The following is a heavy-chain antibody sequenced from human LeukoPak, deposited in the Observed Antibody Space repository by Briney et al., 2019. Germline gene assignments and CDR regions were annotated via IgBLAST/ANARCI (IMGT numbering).Heavy chain of an antibody. V-gene: IGHV4-59*01. J-gene: IGHJ5*02. Sequence: SETLSLTCSVSGGSISSYYWSWIRQPPGKGLEWIGYIYYSGSTNYNPSLKSRVTISVDTSKNQFSLKLSSVTAADTAVYYCARARYQRSSVDPWGQRTLVTVSS. CDR3: ARARYQRSSVDP. D-gene: IGHD2-2*01. CDR1: GGSISSYY. CDR2: IYYSGST.